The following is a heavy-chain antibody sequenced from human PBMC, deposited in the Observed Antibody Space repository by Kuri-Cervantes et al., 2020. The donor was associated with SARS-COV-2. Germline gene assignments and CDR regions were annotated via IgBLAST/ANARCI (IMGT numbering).Heavy chain of an antibody. CDR1: GDTFSSYA. V-gene: IGHV1-69*13. Sequence: SVKVSCKASGDTFSSYAISWVRQAPGQGLEWMGGIIPIFSTANYAQKFQGRVTITADESTSTAYMELSSLRSEDTAVYYCARDVRYYDRDDYYYGMDVWGQGTTVTVSS. CDR3: ARDVRYYDRDDYYYGMDV. D-gene: IGHD3-10*02. J-gene: IGHJ6*02. CDR2: IIPIFSTA.